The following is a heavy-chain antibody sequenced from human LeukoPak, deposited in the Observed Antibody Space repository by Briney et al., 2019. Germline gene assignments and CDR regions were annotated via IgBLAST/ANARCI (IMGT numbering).Heavy chain of an antibody. CDR2: ISAYNGNT. D-gene: IGHD3-10*01. J-gene: IGHJ4*02. CDR1: GYTITSYG. Sequence: ASVKVSCKASGYTITSYGISWVRQAPGQGLEWMGWISAYNGNTNYAQKLQGRVTMTTDTSTSTAYMELRSLRSDDTAVYYCARDRDAHYYGSGSDFDYWGQGTLVTVSS. CDR3: ARDRDAHYYGSGSDFDY. V-gene: IGHV1-18*01.